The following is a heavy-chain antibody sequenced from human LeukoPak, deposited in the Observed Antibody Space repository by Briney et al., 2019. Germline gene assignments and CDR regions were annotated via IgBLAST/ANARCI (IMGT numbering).Heavy chain of an antibody. J-gene: IGHJ6*03. CDR1: GGSISSYY. D-gene: IGHD1-26*01. Sequence: SETLSLTCTVSGGSISSYYWSWIRQPPGKGLEWFGYIYYSGSTNYNPSLKSRVTISVDTSKNQFSLKLSSVTAADTAVYYCARHPGSYLSYYYYYMDVWGKGTTVTISS. CDR2: IYYSGST. CDR3: ARHPGSYLSYYYYYMDV. V-gene: IGHV4-59*08.